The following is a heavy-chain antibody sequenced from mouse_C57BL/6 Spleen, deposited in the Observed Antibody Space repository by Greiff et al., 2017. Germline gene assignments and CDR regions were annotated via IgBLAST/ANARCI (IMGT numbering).Heavy chain of an antibody. V-gene: IGHV1-26*01. Sequence: VQLQQSGPELVKPGASVKISCKASGYTFTDYYMNWVKQSHGKSLEWIGDINPNNGGTSYNQKFKGKATLTVDKSSSTAYMQLSSLTSEDSAVYFCARAPYGYGGYYFDYWGQGTTLTVSS. D-gene: IGHD2-2*01. CDR2: INPNNGGT. J-gene: IGHJ2*01. CDR3: ARAPYGYGGYYFDY. CDR1: GYTFTDYY.